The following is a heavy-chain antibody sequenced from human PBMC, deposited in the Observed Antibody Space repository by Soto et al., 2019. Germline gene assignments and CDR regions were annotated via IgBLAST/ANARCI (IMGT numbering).Heavy chain of an antibody. V-gene: IGHV4-39*01. D-gene: IGHD3-22*01. J-gene: IGHJ4*02. CDR1: GGSISSSSSY. CDR2: IYYLGNT. Sequence: SETLSLTCTVSGGSISSSSSYWGWIRQPPGKGLEWVGSIYYLGNTYYNPSLGSRVTISVDTSKNQFSLKLRSVTAADTAVFYCAGLYPYESSGHHLNYWVQGALVT. CDR3: AGLYPYESSGHHLNY.